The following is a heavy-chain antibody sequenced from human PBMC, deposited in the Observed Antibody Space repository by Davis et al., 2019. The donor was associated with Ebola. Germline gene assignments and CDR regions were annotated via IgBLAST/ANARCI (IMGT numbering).Heavy chain of an antibody. CDR1: GYTFTSYA. CDR3: ARDTGSPGWFDP. CDR2: INAGNGNT. V-gene: IGHV1-3*01. Sequence: AASVPVSCKASGYTFTSYAMHWVRQAPGQRLEWMGWINAGNGNTKYSQKFQGRVTITRDTSISTAYMELSRLRSDDTAVYYCARDTGSPGWFDPWGQGTLVTVSS. D-gene: IGHD3-10*01. J-gene: IGHJ5*02.